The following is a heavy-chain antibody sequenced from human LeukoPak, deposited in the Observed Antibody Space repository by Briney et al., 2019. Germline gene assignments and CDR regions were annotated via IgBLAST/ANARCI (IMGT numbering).Heavy chain of an antibody. CDR2: MNPNSGNT. Sequence: ASVKVSCKASGYTFTSYDINWVRQATGQGLEWMGWMNPNSGNTGYAQKFQGRVTITRNTSISTAYMELSSLRSEDTAVYYCARGHRYSGYDRRILGYWGQGTLVTVSS. CDR1: GYTFTSYD. J-gene: IGHJ4*02. CDR3: ARGHRYSGYDRRILGY. D-gene: IGHD5-12*01. V-gene: IGHV1-8*03.